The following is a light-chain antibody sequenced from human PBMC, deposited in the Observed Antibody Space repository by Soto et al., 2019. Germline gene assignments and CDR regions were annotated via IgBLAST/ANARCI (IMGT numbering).Light chain of an antibody. V-gene: IGKV3D-15*01. J-gene: IGKJ1*01. CDR2: GAS. Sequence: EIVLTQSPGTLSSSPGEGATLSCRASQSVSSDSVAWYQQKPGQAPRLLIFGASRRATDIPDRFSGGGSGTDFTLTISSLQSEDFAVYYCQQYNNWPETFGQGTKVDIK. CDR3: QQYNNWPET. CDR1: QSVSSD.